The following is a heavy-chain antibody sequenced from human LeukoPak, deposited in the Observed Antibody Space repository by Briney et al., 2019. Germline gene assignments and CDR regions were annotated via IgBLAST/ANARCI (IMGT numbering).Heavy chain of an antibody. V-gene: IGHV4-34*01. Sequence: SETLSLTCAVYGGSFSGYYWSCIRQPPGKGLEWIGEINHSGSTNYNPSLKSRVTISVDTSKNQFSLKLSSVTAADTAVYYCARATAVAGTPDYWGQGTLVTVSS. CDR2: INHSGST. J-gene: IGHJ4*02. D-gene: IGHD6-19*01. CDR1: GGSFSGYY. CDR3: ARATAVAGTPDY.